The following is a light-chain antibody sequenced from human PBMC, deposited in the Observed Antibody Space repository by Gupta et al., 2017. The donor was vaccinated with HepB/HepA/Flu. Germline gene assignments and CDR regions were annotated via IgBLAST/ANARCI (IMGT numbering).Light chain of an antibody. Sequence: DIVMTQSPDSLAVSLGERATINCKSSQSVFYSSNNNNYLAWYQQKPGQPPKLLIYWASTRESGVPDRFSGSGSGTDFTLTISSLQAEDVAVYYCHQDDTTPWTLGQGTKVEIK. CDR2: WAS. J-gene: IGKJ1*01. CDR1: QSVFYSSNNNNY. CDR3: HQDDTTPWT. V-gene: IGKV4-1*01.